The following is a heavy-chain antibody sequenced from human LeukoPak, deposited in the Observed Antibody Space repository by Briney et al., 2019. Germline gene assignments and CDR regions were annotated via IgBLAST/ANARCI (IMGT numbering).Heavy chain of an antibody. J-gene: IGHJ4*02. Sequence: ASVKVSCKASGCTFTGYYMHWVRQAPGQGLEWMGWINPNSGGTNYAQKFQGRVTMTRDTSISTAYMELSRLRSDDTAVYYCARVVSSSWGFDYWGQGTLVTVSS. CDR2: INPNSGGT. CDR3: ARVVSSSWGFDY. V-gene: IGHV1-2*02. CDR1: GCTFTGYY. D-gene: IGHD6-13*01.